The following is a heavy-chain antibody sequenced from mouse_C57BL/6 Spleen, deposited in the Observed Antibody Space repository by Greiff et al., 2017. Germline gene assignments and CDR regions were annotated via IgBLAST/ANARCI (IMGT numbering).Heavy chain of an antibody. J-gene: IGHJ1*03. D-gene: IGHD2-5*01. CDR3: AKKGGIYYSNPYWYFDV. CDR2: ISYDGSN. CDR1: GYSITSGYY. Sequence: EVHLVESGPGLVKPSQSLSLTCSVTGYSITSGYYWNWIRQFPGNKLEWMGYISYDGSNNYNPSLKNRISITRDTSKNQFFLKLNSVTTEDTATYYCAKKGGIYYSNPYWYFDVWGTGTTVTVSS. V-gene: IGHV3-6*01.